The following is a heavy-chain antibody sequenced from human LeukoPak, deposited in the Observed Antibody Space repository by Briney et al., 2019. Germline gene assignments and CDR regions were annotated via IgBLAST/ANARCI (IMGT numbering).Heavy chain of an antibody. D-gene: IGHD4-17*01. J-gene: IGHJ4*02. CDR2: IHSSGST. V-gene: IGHV4-59*01. CDR1: GGSISSYY. CDR3: ARDYGDYEFIE. Sequence: SETLPLTCTVSGGSISSYYWSWIRQPPGKGLEWMGYIHSSGSTNYNPSLKSRITTSVDTSKNQFSLKLTSVTAADTAVYYCARDYGDYEFIEWGQGTLVTVSS.